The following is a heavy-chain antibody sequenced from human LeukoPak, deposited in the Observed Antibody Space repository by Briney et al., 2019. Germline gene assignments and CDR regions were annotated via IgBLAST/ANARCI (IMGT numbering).Heavy chain of an antibody. J-gene: IGHJ5*02. V-gene: IGHV3-23*01. CDR1: GFTFSDYS. CDR3: AKDRVVRGIMGAFDP. Sequence: GGSLRLSCVASGFTFSDYSMSWVRQAPGKGLEWVSFIGDGGTTYNADSVKGRFTPSRDNSKKMLYLQMNSLRLEDTAVYYCAKDRVVRGIMGAFDPWGQGTLVTVSS. CDR2: IGDGGTT. D-gene: IGHD3-10*01.